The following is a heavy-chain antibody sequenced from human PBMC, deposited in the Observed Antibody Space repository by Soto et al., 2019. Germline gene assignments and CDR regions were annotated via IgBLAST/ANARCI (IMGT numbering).Heavy chain of an antibody. CDR2: IYHSGST. J-gene: IGHJ5*02. CDR1: GGSMSSGGYS. CDR3: ARESGAGATSWFDL. V-gene: IGHV4-30-2*01. Sequence: SETLSLTCAVSGGSMSSGGYSWGWIRQAPGKGLEWIGYIYHSGSTSYNPSLKSRVAISVDRSKNQFSLKVNSVTAADTAVYFCARESGAGATSWFDLWGQGILVTVSS. D-gene: IGHD1-26*01.